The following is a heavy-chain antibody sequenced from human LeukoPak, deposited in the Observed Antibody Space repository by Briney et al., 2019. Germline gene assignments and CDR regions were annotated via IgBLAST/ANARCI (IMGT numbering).Heavy chain of an antibody. J-gene: IGHJ4*02. Sequence: GGSLRLSCAASGFTFSSYSMNWVRQAPGKGLEWVSAISGSGGSTYYADSVKGRFTISRDNSKNTLYLQMNSLRAEDTAVYYCAKRPRGGDGYNLYYFDYWGQGTLVTVSS. CDR1: GFTFSSYS. D-gene: IGHD5-24*01. CDR3: AKRPRGGDGYNLYYFDY. V-gene: IGHV3-23*01. CDR2: ISGSGGST.